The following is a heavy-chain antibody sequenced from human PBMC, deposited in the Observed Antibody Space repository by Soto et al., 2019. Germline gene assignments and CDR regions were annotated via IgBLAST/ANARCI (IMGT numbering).Heavy chain of an antibody. J-gene: IGHJ4*02. D-gene: IGHD2-15*01. CDR2: ISGSAGLT. Sequence: PGGSLRLSCTASGFTFSSHAMSWVRQAPGKQLEWVSAISGSAGLTFYADSVKGRFTISRDNSKNTLYLQMNSLRAEDTAVYYCAKDWVSGSSPYWGQGPLVTVSS. V-gene: IGHV3-23*01. CDR1: GFTFSSHA. CDR3: AKDWVSGSSPY.